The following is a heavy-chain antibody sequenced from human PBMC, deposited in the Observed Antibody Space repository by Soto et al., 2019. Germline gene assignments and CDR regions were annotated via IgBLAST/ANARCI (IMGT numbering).Heavy chain of an antibody. CDR3: ARGASGYYGGLWYYYGMDV. CDR2: IYYSGST. CDR1: GGSISSGDYY. D-gene: IGHD3-3*01. Sequence: PSETLSLSCTVSGGSISSGDYYWSWIRQPPGKGLEWIGYIYYSGSTYYNPSLKSRVTISVDTSKNQFSLKLSSVTAADTAVYYCARGASGYYGGLWYYYGMDVWGQGTTVTVSS. J-gene: IGHJ6*02. V-gene: IGHV4-30-4*01.